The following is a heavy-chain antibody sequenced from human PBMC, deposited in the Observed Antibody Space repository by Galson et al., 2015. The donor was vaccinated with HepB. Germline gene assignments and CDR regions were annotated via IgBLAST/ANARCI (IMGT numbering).Heavy chain of an antibody. Sequence: SVKVSCKASGYTFTTYGISWVRQAPRQGLEWMGWISGYDGSTNYEQKIQGRVSMTTDTSTTTAYMELRSLRSDDTAVYYCARERHSSCSDFWGQGTLVSV. CDR3: ARERHSSCSDF. V-gene: IGHV1-18*01. CDR1: GYTFTTYG. J-gene: IGHJ4*02. D-gene: IGHD6-19*01. CDR2: ISGYDGST.